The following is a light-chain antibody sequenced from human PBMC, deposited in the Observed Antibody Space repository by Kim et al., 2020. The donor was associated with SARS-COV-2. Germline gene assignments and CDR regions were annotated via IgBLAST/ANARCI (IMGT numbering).Light chain of an antibody. CDR2: GAS. V-gene: IGKV3-20*01. CDR1: QSVSSNY. CDR3: QQYSSSPAT. J-gene: IGKJ1*01. Sequence: EIVLTQSPGTLSLSPGERATLSCRASQSVSSNYLAWYQQKPGQAPRLLIYGASSRATGIPDRCSGSGSGTDFTLTITRLEPEDFAVYYCQQYSSSPATFGQGTKVDIK.